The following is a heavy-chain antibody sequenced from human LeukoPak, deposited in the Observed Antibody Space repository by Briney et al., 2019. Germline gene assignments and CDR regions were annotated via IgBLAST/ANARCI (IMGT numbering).Heavy chain of an antibody. J-gene: IGHJ5*02. Sequence: GGSLRLSCAASGFTFNNYALSWVRQAPGKGLEWVSAISDSGGSTYYADSVKGRFTISRDNSQSTLYLQMNSLRAEDTAVYYCAKGDGYNYDNWFDPWGQGTLVTVSS. CDR2: ISDSGGST. CDR1: GFTFNNYA. D-gene: IGHD5-24*01. CDR3: AKGDGYNYDNWFDP. V-gene: IGHV3-23*01.